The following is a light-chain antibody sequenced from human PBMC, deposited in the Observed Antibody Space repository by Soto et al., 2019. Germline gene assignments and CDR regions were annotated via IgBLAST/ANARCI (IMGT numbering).Light chain of an antibody. CDR3: QQYGSSPHWT. CDR2: GAS. Sequence: EIVLTQSPGTLSLSPGERATLSCRASQSVSSSYLAWYQQKPGQAPRLLIYGASSRATGIPDRFSGSGSGTDFTLTISRLEPEDFAVYYCQQYGSSPHWTFGQGTKVDIK. CDR1: QSVSSSY. V-gene: IGKV3-20*01. J-gene: IGKJ1*01.